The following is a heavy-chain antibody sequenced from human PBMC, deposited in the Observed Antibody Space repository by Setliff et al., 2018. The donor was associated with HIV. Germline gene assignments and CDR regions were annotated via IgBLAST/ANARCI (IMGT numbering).Heavy chain of an antibody. CDR1: GGSFSGYY. Sequence: SETLSLTCAVYGGSFSGYYWSWIRQPPGKGLEWIGEIIHSGSTNYNPSLKSRVTISVDTSKNQFSLKLTSVTIADTAVYYCAGFTSGWYGQYWGQGTLVTVSS. J-gene: IGHJ4*02. CDR3: AGFTSGWYGQY. D-gene: IGHD6-19*01. CDR2: IIHSGST. V-gene: IGHV4-34*12.